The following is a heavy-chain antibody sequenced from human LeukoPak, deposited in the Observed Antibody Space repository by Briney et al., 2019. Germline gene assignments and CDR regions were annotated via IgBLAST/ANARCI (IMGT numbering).Heavy chain of an antibody. V-gene: IGHV3-23*01. Sequence: GGSLRLSCAASGFTFSSYAMSWVRPAPGKELEWVSAISGSGGSKYYADSVKGRFTISRDNYKNTLYLQMNSLRAEDTAVYYCAKVDIVVVPAAIPKAGFDYWGQGTLVTVSS. CDR2: ISGSGGSK. J-gene: IGHJ4*02. CDR1: GFTFSSYA. CDR3: AKVDIVVVPAAIPKAGFDY. D-gene: IGHD2-2*02.